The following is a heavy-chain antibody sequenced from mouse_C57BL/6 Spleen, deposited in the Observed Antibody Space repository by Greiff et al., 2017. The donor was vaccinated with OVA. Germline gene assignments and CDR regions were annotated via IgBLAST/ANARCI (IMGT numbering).Heavy chain of an antibody. V-gene: IGHV1-22*01. CDR3: ARRNDYGPAWFAY. D-gene: IGHD2-4*01. J-gene: IGHJ3*01. CDR1: GYTFTDYN. CDR2: INPNNGGT. Sequence: VQLKESGPELVKPGASVKMSCKASGYTFTDYNMHWVKQSHGKSLEWIGYINPNNGGTSYNQKFKGKATLTVNKSSSTAYMELRSLTAEDSAVYYCARRNDYGPAWFAYWGQGTLVTVSA.